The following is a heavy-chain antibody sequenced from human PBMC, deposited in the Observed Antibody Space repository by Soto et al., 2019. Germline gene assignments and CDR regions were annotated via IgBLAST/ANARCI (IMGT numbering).Heavy chain of an antibody. CDR1: GFTFSSYA. CDR2: ISYDGSNK. V-gene: IGHV3-30-3*01. CDR3: ARVPSSSGRAHFDS. J-gene: IGHJ4*02. D-gene: IGHD2-15*01. Sequence: QVQLVESGGGVVQPGRSLRLSCAASGFTFSSYAMHWVRQAPGKGLEWVAVISYDGSNKYYADSVKGRFTISRDNSKNTLYLQMNSLRAEDTAVYYCARVPSSSGRAHFDSWGQGTPVTVSS.